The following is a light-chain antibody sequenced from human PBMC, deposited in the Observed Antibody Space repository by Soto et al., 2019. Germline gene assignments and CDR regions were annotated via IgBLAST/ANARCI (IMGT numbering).Light chain of an antibody. V-gene: IGKV3-20*01. J-gene: IGKJ1*01. CDR3: QQYDTSPPRT. CDR1: QSVSSNY. CDR2: DAS. Sequence: EVVLTQSPGTVSLSPGERATLSCRASQSVSSNYLAWYQKKPGQTPRLLIYDASSRATGIPDRFSGSGSGTDFALTISRLEPEDFAVYYCQQYDTSPPRTFGLGTKVEIK.